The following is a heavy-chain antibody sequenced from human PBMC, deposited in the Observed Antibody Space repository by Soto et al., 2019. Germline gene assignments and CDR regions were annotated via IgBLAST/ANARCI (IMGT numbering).Heavy chain of an antibody. CDR1: GYSFTSYW. J-gene: IGHJ5*01. D-gene: IGHD5-18*01. CDR2: IDPSDSYT. Sequence: GESLKISCNGSGYSFTSYWISWVRQMPGKGLEWMGRIDPSDSYTNYSPSFKGHVTISADKYISTAYLQWSRMKASDTAMYYCATSGYSYGSPGSWGHGTLVTVSS. CDR3: ATSGYSYGSPGS. V-gene: IGHV5-10-1*01.